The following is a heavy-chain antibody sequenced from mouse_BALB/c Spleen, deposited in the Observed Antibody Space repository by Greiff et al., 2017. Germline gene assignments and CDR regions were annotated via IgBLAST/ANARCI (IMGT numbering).Heavy chain of an antibody. J-gene: IGHJ3*01. V-gene: IGHV3-6*02. CDR3: AREGGIYYDYDGSAWFAY. CDR2: ISYDGSN. D-gene: IGHD2-4*01. CDR1: GYSITSGYY. Sequence: ESGPGLVKPSQSLSLTCSVTGYSITSGYYWNWIRQFPGNKLEWMGYISYDGSNNYNPSLKNRISITRDTSKNQFFLKLNSVTTEDTATYYCAREGGIYYDYDGSAWFAYWGQGTLVTVSA.